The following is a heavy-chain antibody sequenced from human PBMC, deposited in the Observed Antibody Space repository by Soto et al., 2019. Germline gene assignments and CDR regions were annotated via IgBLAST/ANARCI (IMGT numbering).Heavy chain of an antibody. CDR2: VYYTGST. CDR1: GGSISGSY. CDR3: ARSVAVPGAHIDY. Sequence: QVQLQESGPGLVKPSETLSLTCSVSGGSISGSYWSWIRQSPGKGLEWLGYVYYTGSTNYSPSLMSRVSITLDTSKNEFSLRLSSVAAAAAAVYFCARSVAVPGAHIDYWGQGTQVTVSS. D-gene: IGHD6-19*01. V-gene: IGHV4-59*01. J-gene: IGHJ4*02.